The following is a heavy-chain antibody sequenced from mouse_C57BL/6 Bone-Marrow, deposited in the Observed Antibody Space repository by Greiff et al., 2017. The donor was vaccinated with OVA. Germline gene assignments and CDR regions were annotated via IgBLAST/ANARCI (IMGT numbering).Heavy chain of an antibody. CDR3: ARKGGYYDFDY. D-gene: IGHD2-3*01. J-gene: IGHJ2*01. CDR2: IYPGSGNT. CDR1: GYTFTDYY. Sequence: QVQLQQSGAELVRPGASVKLSCKASGYTFTDYYINWVKQRPGQGLEWIARIYPGSGNTYYNEKFKGKATLTAEKSSSTAYMQLSSLTSEDSAVYFCARKGGYYDFDYWGQGTTLTVSS. V-gene: IGHV1-76*01.